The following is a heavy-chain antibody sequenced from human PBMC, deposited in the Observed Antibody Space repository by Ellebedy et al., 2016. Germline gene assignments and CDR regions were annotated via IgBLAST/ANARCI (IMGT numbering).Heavy chain of an antibody. D-gene: IGHD6-13*01. CDR1: GFTFSNYA. CDR3: AKGPMSSSSPYDFDY. V-gene: IGHV3-23*01. J-gene: IGHJ4*02. CDR2: ISVSGGST. Sequence: GESLKISXAASGFTFSNYAMNWVRQAPGKGLEWVSTISVSGGSTYYADSVKGRFTISRDNSKNTVYLQMNSLRAEDTAVYYCAKGPMSSSSPYDFDYWGQGTLATVSS.